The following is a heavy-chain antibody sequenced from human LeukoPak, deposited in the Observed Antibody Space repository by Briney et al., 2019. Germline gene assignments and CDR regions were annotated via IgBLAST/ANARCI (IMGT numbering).Heavy chain of an antibody. J-gene: IGHJ4*02. D-gene: IGHD6-13*01. V-gene: IGHV3-11*01. CDR3: ARAGSSLYVTEKYFDY. CDR2: ISSSGSTI. Sequence: GGSLRLSCAASGFSFSDYYMCWICHAPEQGLEWVSYISSSGSTIYYADSVKGRFTISRDNAKNSLYLQMNSLRAEDTAVYYCARAGSSLYVTEKYFDYWGQGTLVTVSS. CDR1: GFSFSDYY.